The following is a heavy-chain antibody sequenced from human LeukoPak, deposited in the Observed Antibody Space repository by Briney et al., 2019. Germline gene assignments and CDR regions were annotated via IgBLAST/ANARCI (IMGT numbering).Heavy chain of an antibody. CDR3: ARLTSDVLRFLEWLPRTYYYYYMDV. Sequence: GGSLRLSCAASGFTSSSYSMNWVRQAPGKGLEWVSSISSSSSYIYYADSVKGRFTISRDNAKNSLYLQMNSLRAEDTAVYYCARLTSDVLRFLEWLPRTYYYYYMDVWGKGTTVTVSS. V-gene: IGHV3-21*01. J-gene: IGHJ6*03. D-gene: IGHD3-3*01. CDR1: GFTSSSYS. CDR2: ISSSSSYI.